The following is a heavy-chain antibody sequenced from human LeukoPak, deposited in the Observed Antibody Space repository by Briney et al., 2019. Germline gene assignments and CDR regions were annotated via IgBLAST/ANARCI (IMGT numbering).Heavy chain of an antibody. D-gene: IGHD3-10*01. J-gene: IGHJ4*02. CDR1: GFTFSSYA. CDR3: ARDRFYYGSGPDY. CDR2: ISYDGSNK. Sequence: GGSLRLSCAASGFTFSSYAMHWVRQAPGKGLEWVAVISYDGSNKYYADSVKGRFTISRDNSKNTLYLQMNSLRAEDTAVYYCARDRFYYGSGPDYWGQGTLVTVSS. V-gene: IGHV3-30-3*01.